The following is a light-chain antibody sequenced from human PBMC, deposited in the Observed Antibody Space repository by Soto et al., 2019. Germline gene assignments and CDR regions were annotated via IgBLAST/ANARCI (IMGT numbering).Light chain of an antibody. CDR2: DAS. Sequence: ESVLTQSPATLSLSPGERATLSCRASQSVSSYLAWYQQKPGQAPRLLIYDASNRATGIPARFSGSGSGTDFTLTISSLGPEDFAVYYCQQRSNWPTFGQGTKLEIK. J-gene: IGKJ2*01. V-gene: IGKV3-11*01. CDR3: QQRSNWPT. CDR1: QSVSSY.